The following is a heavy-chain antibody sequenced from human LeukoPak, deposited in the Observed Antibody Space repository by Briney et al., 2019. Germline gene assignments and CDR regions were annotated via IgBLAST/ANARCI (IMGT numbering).Heavy chain of an antibody. D-gene: IGHD6-13*01. Sequence: SETLSLTCTVSGGSISSSSYYWGWIRQPPGKGLEWIGSIYYSGSTYYNPSLKSRVTISVDTSKNQFSLKLSSVTAADTAVYYCARGAKGYSSSWYRYWGQGTLVTVSS. J-gene: IGHJ4*02. CDR1: GGSISSSSYY. V-gene: IGHV4-39*01. CDR2: IYYSGST. CDR3: ARGAKGYSSSWYRY.